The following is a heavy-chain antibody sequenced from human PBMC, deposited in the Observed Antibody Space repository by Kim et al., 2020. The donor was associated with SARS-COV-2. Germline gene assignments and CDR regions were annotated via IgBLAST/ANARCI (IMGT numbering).Heavy chain of an antibody. Sequence: AQKCQGRVTLTRDTSISTAYMELSRLRSDDTAVYYCARGATTPTYYYFDYWGQGTLVTVSS. V-gene: IGHV1-2*02. J-gene: IGHJ4*02. CDR3: ARGATTPTYYYFDY. D-gene: IGHD3-10*01.